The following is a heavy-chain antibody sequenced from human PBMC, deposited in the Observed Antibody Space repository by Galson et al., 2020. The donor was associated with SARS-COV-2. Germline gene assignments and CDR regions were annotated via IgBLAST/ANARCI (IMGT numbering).Heavy chain of an antibody. J-gene: IGHJ4*02. Sequence: SETLSLTCTVSGGSISSYYWSWIRQPPGKGLEWIGYIYYSGSTNYNPSLKSRVTISVDTSKNQLSLKLRSVTAADTAVYYCARGPSIAVAGGFDYWGQGSLVTVSS. CDR1: GGSISSYY. CDR3: ARGPSIAVAGGFDY. CDR2: IYYSGST. V-gene: IGHV4-59*01. D-gene: IGHD6-19*01.